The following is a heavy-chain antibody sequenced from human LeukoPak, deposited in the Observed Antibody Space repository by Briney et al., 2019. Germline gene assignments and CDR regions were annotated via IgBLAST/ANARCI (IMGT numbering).Heavy chain of an antibody. V-gene: IGHV3-23*01. J-gene: IGHJ4*02. CDR3: AKAVRYYYDSSGYRFDY. CDR1: GFTFSSYA. CDR2: ISGSGGST. Sequence: GVLRLSCAASGFTFSSYAMSWVRQAPGKGLEWVSAISGSGGSTYYADSVKGRFTISRDNSKNTLYLQMNSLRAEDTAVYYCAKAVRYYYDSSGYRFDYWGQGTLVTVSS. D-gene: IGHD3-22*01.